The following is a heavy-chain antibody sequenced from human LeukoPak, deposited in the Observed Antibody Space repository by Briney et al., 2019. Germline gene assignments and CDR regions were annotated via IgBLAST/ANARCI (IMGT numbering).Heavy chain of an antibody. CDR3: AKDGSGSSSGYYFDY. V-gene: IGHV3-23*01. CDR1: GFTFSSYA. CDR2: ISGSGGST. J-gene: IGHJ4*02. D-gene: IGHD6-6*01. Sequence: HPGGSLRLSCAASGFTFSSYAMSWVRQAPGKGLEWVSAISGSGGSTYYADSVKGRFTISRDNSKNTLYLQMNSLRAEDTAVYYCAKDGSGSSSGYYFDYWGQGTLVTVSS.